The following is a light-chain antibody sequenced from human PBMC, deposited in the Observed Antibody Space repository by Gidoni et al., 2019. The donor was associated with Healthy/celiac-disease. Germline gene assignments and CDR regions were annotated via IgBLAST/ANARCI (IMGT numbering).Light chain of an antibody. CDR1: QSISCW. CDR2: KAS. J-gene: IGKJ1*01. Sequence: DIQLTQSPYTLSASVGDRVTITCPASQSISCWSAWYQQKPGKAPNLLIYKASSLESGVPSRFSGSGSGTEFTLTISSRQPDDFATYYCQQYNSYSRTFGQGTKVEIK. V-gene: IGKV1-5*03. CDR3: QQYNSYSRT.